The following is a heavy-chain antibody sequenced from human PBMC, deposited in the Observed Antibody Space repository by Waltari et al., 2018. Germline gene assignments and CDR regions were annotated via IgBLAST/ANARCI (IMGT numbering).Heavy chain of an antibody. J-gene: IGHJ4*02. CDR1: GFDFKSYG. CDR3: ARGAGGHYDS. Sequence: EVQLIQSGGNLVQPGGSLRLSCTASGFDFKSYGFHWVRQTTWKGLEWSSSIGGTDRYTHYGDSVKVRFIISRDDSKNTLYLQMSSLRVEDTAIYYCARGAGGHYDSWGQGILVTISS. CDR2: IGGTDRYT. V-gene: IGHV3-23*05. D-gene: IGHD3-10*01.